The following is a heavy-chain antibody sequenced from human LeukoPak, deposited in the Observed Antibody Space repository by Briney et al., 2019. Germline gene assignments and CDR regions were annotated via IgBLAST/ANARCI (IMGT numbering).Heavy chain of an antibody. D-gene: IGHD3-9*01. J-gene: IGHJ4*02. CDR3: ARHRIHRILTGYDY. Sequence: SETLSLTCTVSGGSISSYYWSWIRQPPGKGLEWIGYMYYSGSTNYNPSLKGRVTISIDTSENQFSLKLSSVTAADTAVYYCARHRIHRILTGYDYWGQGILVTVSS. CDR2: MYYSGST. CDR1: GGSISSYY. V-gene: IGHV4-59*08.